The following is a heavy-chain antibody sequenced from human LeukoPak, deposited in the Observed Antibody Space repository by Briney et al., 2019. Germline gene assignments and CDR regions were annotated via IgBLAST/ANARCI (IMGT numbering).Heavy chain of an antibody. CDR3: ARADSSGYAN. D-gene: IGHD3-22*01. Sequence: GGSLRLSCAASGFTFSSYAMSWVRQAQGKGLEWVSAISGSGGSTYYADSVKGRFTISRDNSKNTLYLQMNSLRAEDTAVYYCARADSSGYANWGQGTLVTVSS. V-gene: IGHV3-23*01. CDR1: GFTFSSYA. CDR2: ISGSGGST. J-gene: IGHJ4*02.